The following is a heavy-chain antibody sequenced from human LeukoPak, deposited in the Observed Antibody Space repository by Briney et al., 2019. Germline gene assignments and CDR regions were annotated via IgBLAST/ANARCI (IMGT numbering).Heavy chain of an antibody. CDR2: ISAYNGNT. V-gene: IGHV1-18*01. CDR1: GYTFTNFG. CDR3: AKDNLYDFWSGYYDY. D-gene: IGHD3/OR15-3a*01. Sequence: EVSVKGACKAAGYTFTNFGISWVRQAPGHGLEWMGWISAYNGNTKSAQTFQDRVTMTRDTSTNTAYMELRGPKSDDTAVYYCAKDNLYDFWSGYYDYWGQGTLVTVSS. J-gene: IGHJ4*02.